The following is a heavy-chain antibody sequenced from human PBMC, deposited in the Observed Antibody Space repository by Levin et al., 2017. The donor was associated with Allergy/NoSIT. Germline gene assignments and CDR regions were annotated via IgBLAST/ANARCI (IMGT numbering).Heavy chain of an antibody. J-gene: IGHJ6*02. Sequence: GESLKISCAASGFTFSSYSMNWVRQAPGKGLEWVSSISSSSSYIYYADSVKCRFTISRDNAKNSLYLQMNSLRAEDTAVYYCARVRTPPELLWFGELLSNYYYYYGMDVWGQGTTVTVSS. CDR3: ARVRTPPELLWFGELLSNYYYYYGMDV. D-gene: IGHD3-10*01. CDR2: ISSSSSYI. V-gene: IGHV3-21*01. CDR1: GFTFSSYS.